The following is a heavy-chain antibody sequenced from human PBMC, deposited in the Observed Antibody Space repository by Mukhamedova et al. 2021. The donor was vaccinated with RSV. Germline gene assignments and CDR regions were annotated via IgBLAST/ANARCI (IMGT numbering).Heavy chain of an antibody. D-gene: IGHD2-2*01. J-gene: IGHJ4*02. CDR2: GGST. Sequence: GGSTYYNPSLKSRVTISVDTSKNLFSLKLSSVTAADTAVYYCASRYQLLEWCYWGQGTLVTVSS. CDR3: ASRYQLLEWCY. V-gene: IGHV4-39*01.